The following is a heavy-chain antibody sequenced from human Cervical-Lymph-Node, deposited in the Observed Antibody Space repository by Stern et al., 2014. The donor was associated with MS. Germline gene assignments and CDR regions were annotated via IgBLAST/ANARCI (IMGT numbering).Heavy chain of an antibody. Sequence: VQLVESGPGLVKPSQTLSLTCAVSGGSINSGPYYWTWIRHPAGKGLEWIGRIYTSGSTNYNPSLKSRATISMDTLNSHFSLKLTSVTAADTAVYYCARGGFGRENWLDPWGQGTLVTVSS. CDR1: GGSINSGPYY. CDR3: ARGGFGRENWLDP. CDR2: IYTSGST. D-gene: IGHD3-10*01. V-gene: IGHV4-61*02. J-gene: IGHJ5*02.